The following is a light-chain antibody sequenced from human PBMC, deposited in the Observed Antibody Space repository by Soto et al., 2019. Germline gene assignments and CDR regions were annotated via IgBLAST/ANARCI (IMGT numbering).Light chain of an antibody. J-gene: IGKJ4*01. Sequence: EIMLKQSPATLSLSPGERATLSCRASQSVNGLLGWYQQKPGQAPRLLISDASKRATGIPARFSGSGFETDFTLTISSLEPEDFAVYYCQQRISWPLTFGGGTK. CDR1: QSVNGL. CDR3: QQRISWPLT. V-gene: IGKV3-11*01. CDR2: DAS.